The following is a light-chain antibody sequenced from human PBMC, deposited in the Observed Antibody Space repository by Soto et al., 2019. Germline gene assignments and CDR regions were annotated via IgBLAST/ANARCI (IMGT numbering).Light chain of an antibody. Sequence: QSLLTQPPSASGTPGQRVTISCSGSSSNIGSNTVNWYQQLPGTAPKLLIYSNNQRPSGVPHRFSGSKSGTSASLAISGLQSEDEADYYCAAWDDSLNVLYVFGTGTKVTVL. CDR2: SNN. CDR1: SSNIGSNT. J-gene: IGLJ1*01. V-gene: IGLV1-44*01. CDR3: AAWDDSLNVLYV.